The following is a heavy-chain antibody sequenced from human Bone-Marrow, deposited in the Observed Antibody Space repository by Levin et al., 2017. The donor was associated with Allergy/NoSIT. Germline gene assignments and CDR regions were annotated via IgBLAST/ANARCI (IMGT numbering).Heavy chain of an antibody. CDR1: GFTFSSYW. V-gene: IGHV3-7*01. CDR2: IKDDGSDK. Sequence: ETLSLTCAASGFTFSSYWMSWVRQAPGKGLEWVANIKDDGSDKYYVDSVKGRFTISRDNAKNSLYLQMNSLRAEDTAVYYCAREPRGFSYGHWGQGTLVTVSS. D-gene: IGHD5-18*01. CDR3: AREPRGFSYGH. J-gene: IGHJ4*02.